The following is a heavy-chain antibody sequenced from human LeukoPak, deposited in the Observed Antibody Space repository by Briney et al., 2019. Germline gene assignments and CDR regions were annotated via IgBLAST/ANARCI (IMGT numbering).Heavy chain of an antibody. D-gene: IGHD6-13*01. CDR3: ARDIAAAGGAFDI. CDR2: IYHSGST. V-gene: IGHV4-30-2*01. Sequence: PSETLSLTCAVSGGSISSGGYSWSWIRQPPGKGLEWIGYIYHSGSTYYNPSLKSRVTISVDRSKNQFYLKLSSVTAADTAVYYCARDIAAAGGAFDIWGQGTMVTVSS. J-gene: IGHJ3*02. CDR1: GGSISSGGYS.